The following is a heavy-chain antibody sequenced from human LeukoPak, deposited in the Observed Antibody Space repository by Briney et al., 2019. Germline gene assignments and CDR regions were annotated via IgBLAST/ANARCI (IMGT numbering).Heavy chain of an antibody. CDR3: ARDVYYDFWGVYYYYGMDV. Sequence: SVTVSCTASGGTFSSYAISWVRQAPGQGLEWMGGIIPIFGTANYAQKFQGRVTITADESTSTAYMELSSLRSEDTAVYYCARDVYYDFWGVYYYYGMDVWGQGTTVTVSS. CDR2: IIPIFGTA. D-gene: IGHD3-3*01. V-gene: IGHV1-69*13. J-gene: IGHJ6*02. CDR1: GGTFSSYA.